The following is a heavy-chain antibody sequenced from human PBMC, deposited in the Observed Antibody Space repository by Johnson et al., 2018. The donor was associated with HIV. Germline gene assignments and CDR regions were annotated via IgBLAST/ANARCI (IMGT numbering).Heavy chain of an antibody. Sequence: MQLVESGGGVVQPGGSLRLSCAASGFTFSSYWMSWVRQAPGKGLEWVANIKQDGREKSYVDSVKGRFTIPRANSKNTLYLQMGSLRAEDMAVYYCARGGITFGGVIAPGAFDIWGQGTMVTVSS. CDR1: GFTFSSYW. V-gene: IGHV3-7*02. CDR2: IKQDGREK. D-gene: IGHD3-16*02. J-gene: IGHJ3*02. CDR3: ARGGITFGGVIAPGAFDI.